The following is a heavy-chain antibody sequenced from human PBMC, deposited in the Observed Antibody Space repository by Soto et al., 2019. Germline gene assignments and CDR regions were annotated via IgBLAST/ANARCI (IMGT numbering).Heavy chain of an antibody. CDR2: ISYDGSND. D-gene: IGHD1-1*01. Sequence: QVQLVESGGGVVQPGRSLRLSRAASGFTFSNYGMHWVRQAPGKGLEWVAVISYDGSNDYYADSVKGRFTISRDNSKNTLYLRMNSLRPEDTAVYYCAKDAPPKQPLDGRVYYWGQRTLVTVSS. CDR1: GFTFSNYG. V-gene: IGHV3-30*18. CDR3: AKDAPPKQPLDGRVYY. J-gene: IGHJ4*02.